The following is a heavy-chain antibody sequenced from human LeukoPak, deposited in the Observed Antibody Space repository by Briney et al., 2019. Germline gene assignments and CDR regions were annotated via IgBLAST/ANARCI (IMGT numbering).Heavy chain of an antibody. V-gene: IGHV3-30*18. CDR1: GFTFSSYG. J-gene: IGHJ4*02. CDR2: ISYDGSNK. D-gene: IGHD6-19*01. Sequence: GGSLRLSCAASGFTFSSYGMHWVRQAPGKGLEWVAVISYDGSNKYYADSVKGRFTISRDNSKNTLYLQMNSLRAEDTAVYYCAKNGLVAGTEGDYWGQGTLVTVSS. CDR3: AKNGLVAGTEGDY.